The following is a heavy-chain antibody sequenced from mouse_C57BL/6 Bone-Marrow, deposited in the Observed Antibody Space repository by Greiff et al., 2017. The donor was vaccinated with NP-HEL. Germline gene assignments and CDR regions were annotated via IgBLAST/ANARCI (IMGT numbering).Heavy chain of an antibody. Sequence: EVQLQQSGPELVKPGASVKISCKASGYTFTDYYMNWVKQSHGKSLEWIGDINPNNGGTSYNQKFKGKATLTVDKSSSTAYMELRSLTSEDSAVYYCARRILVITTSGWYFDVWGTGTTVTVSS. D-gene: IGHD2-4*01. V-gene: IGHV1-26*01. CDR1: GYTFTDYY. CDR3: ARRILVITTSGWYFDV. CDR2: INPNNGGT. J-gene: IGHJ1*03.